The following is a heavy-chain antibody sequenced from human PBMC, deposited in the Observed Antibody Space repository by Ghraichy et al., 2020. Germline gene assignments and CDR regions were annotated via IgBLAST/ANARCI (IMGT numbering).Heavy chain of an antibody. V-gene: IGHV3-74*01. Sequence: GGSLRLSCAASGFTFSSYWMHWVRQAPGKGLVWVSRINSDGSSTSYADSVKGRFTISRDNAKNTLYLQMNSLRAEDTAVYYCARVYCGGDCYPPDVYGMDVWGQGTTVTVSS. J-gene: IGHJ6*02. CDR1: GFTFSSYW. CDR3: ARVYCGGDCYPPDVYGMDV. D-gene: IGHD2-21*02. CDR2: INSDGSST.